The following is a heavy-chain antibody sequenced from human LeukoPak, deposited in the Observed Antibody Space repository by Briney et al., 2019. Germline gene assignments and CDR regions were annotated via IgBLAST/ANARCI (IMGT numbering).Heavy chain of an antibody. CDR2: ISKDANGI. CDR1: GFIFSEYW. D-gene: IGHD6-19*01. CDR3: VREAPLAGDWYFDR. Sequence: GGSLRLSCEVSGFIFSEYWMHWVRQGPGRGLEWVSRISKDANGIHYASSVEGRFTISRDNARNKVFLHMNNLRVEDTAVYYCVREAPLAGDWYFDRWGRGSLVTVSS. J-gene: IGHJ2*01. V-gene: IGHV3-74*01.